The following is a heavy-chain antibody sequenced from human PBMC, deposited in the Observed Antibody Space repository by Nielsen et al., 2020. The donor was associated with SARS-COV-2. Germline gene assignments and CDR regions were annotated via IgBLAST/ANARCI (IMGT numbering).Heavy chain of an antibody. J-gene: IGHJ6*03. D-gene: IGHD3-3*01. CDR1: GFTFSSYG. CDR2: IWYDGSNK. V-gene: IGHV3-33*03. CDR3: AGGADFWSGTQKYYMDV. Sequence: GGSLRLSCAASGFTFSSYGMHWVRQAPGKGLEWVAVIWYDGSNKYYADSVKGRFAVSRDNAGNTVFLQMNSLRVEDTAVYYCAGGADFWSGTQKYYMDVWGKGTTVTVSS.